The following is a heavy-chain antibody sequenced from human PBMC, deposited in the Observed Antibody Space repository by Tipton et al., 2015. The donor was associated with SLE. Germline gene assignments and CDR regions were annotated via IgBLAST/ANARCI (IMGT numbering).Heavy chain of an antibody. CDR3: ARTFYGGGDAFDV. D-gene: IGHD4-23*01. J-gene: IGHJ3*01. Sequence: SLRLSCAASGFTFDDYAMHWVRQAPGKGLEWVSGISCNSGSIGYADSVKGRFTISRDNAKNSLYLQMNSLRAEDTALYYCARTFYGGGDAFDVWGQGTKVSVSS. CDR2: ISCNSGSI. CDR1: GFTFDDYA. V-gene: IGHV3-9*01.